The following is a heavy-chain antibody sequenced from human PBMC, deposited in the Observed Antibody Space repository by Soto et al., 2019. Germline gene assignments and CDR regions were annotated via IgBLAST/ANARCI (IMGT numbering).Heavy chain of an antibody. CDR3: VQSRCGGDCLQSYSSHSYYGLDV. CDR2: IYWDDDK. J-gene: IGHJ6*02. Sequence: QITLKESGPTLVKPTQTLTLTCTFPGFSFSSIGEGVGWIRQPPGKALEWLALIYWDDDKRYSPSLKSRLTITKDTSKNQVVLTVTNRDPVDTATYYCVQSRCGGDCLQSYSSHSYYGLDVWGQGTTVTVSS. D-gene: IGHD2-21*02. V-gene: IGHV2-5*02. CDR1: GFSFSSIGEG.